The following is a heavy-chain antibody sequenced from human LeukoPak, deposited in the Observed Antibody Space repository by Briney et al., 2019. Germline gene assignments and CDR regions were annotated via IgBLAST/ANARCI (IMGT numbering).Heavy chain of an antibody. CDR1: GGSISSYY. Sequence: PSETLSLTCTVSGGSISSYYWSWIRQPPGKGLEWIGYIYYSGSTNYNPSLKSRVTISVDTSKNQFSLKLSSVAAADTAVYYCARPRSGSYRGGRSDAFDIWGQGTMVTVPS. V-gene: IGHV4-59*08. D-gene: IGHD1-26*01. J-gene: IGHJ3*02. CDR2: IYYSGST. CDR3: ARPRSGSYRGGRSDAFDI.